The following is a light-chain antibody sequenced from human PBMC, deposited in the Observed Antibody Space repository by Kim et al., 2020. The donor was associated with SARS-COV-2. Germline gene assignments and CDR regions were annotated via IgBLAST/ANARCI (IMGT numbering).Light chain of an antibody. V-gene: IGLV2-11*01. Sequence: GQSATIACTGTSNDVGGYNFVSWYQQHPGKAPKLVINDVSKRPSGVPDRFSGSKSGNTASLTISGLQAEDEADYFCCSYAGTYTYVFGTGTKVTVL. J-gene: IGLJ1*01. CDR1: SNDVGGYNF. CDR2: DVS. CDR3: CSYAGTYTYV.